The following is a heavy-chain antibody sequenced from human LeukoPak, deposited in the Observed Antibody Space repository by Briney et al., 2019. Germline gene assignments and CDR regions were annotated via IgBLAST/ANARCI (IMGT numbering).Heavy chain of an antibody. V-gene: IGHV3-30-3*01. J-gene: IGHJ4*02. CDR1: GFTFSSYA. CDR3: ARDLFGELLFLALDY. CDR2: ISYDGSNK. D-gene: IGHD3-10*02. Sequence: GGSLRLSCAASGFTFSSYAMHWVRQAPGKGLEWVAVISYDGSNKYYADSVKGRFTISRDNSKNTLYLQMSSLRAEDTAVHYCARDLFGELLFLALDYWGQGTLVTVSS.